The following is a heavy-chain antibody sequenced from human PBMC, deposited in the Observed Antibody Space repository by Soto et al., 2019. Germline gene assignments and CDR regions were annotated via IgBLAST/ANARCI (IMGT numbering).Heavy chain of an antibody. CDR3: AKDPPRSSVTAKNYYYYGMDV. D-gene: IGHD2-21*02. V-gene: IGHV3-23*01. Sequence: GGSLRLSCAASGFTFSSYAMSWVRQAPGKGLEWVSAISGSGGSTYYADSVKGRFTISRDNSKNTLYLQMNSLRAEDTAVYYCAKDPPRSSVTAKNYYYYGMDVWGQGTTVTVSS. CDR1: GFTFSSYA. J-gene: IGHJ6*02. CDR2: ISGSGGST.